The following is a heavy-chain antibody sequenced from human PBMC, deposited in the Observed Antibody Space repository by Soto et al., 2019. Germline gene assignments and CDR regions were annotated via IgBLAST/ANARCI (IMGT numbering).Heavy chain of an antibody. J-gene: IGHJ6*03. V-gene: IGHV1-18*01. CDR1: GYTFTSYG. CDR2: ISAYNGNT. CDR3: ARSPLIAAHYYYYMDV. D-gene: IGHD6-6*01. Sequence: ASVKVSCKASGYTFTSYGISWVRQAPGQGLEWMGWISAYNGNTNYAQKLQGRVTMTPDTSTSTAYMELRSLRSDDTAVYYCARSPLIAAHYYYYMDVWGKGTTVTVSS.